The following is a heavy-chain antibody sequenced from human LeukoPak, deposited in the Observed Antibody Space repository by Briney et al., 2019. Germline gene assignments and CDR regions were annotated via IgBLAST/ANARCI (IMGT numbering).Heavy chain of an antibody. CDR2: INHSGST. V-gene: IGHV4-34*01. CDR1: GGSFSGYY. Sequence: SETLSLTCAVYGGSFSGYYWSWIRQPPGKGLEWIGEINHSGSTNYNPSLKSRVTISVDTSKNQFSLKLSSVTAADTAVYYCATVRDYGDYVDYFVYWGQGALVTVSS. CDR3: ATVRDYGDYVDYFVY. D-gene: IGHD4-17*01. J-gene: IGHJ4*02.